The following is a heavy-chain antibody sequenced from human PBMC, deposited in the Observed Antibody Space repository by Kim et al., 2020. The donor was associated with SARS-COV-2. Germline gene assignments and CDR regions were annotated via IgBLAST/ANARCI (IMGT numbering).Heavy chain of an antibody. CDR1: GFSLSPRGMC. D-gene: IGHD2-2*01. CDR3: ARIRCDCGSTSCQAAYFDY. V-gene: IGHV2-70*17. Sequence: SGPTLVNPTQTLTLTCTFSGFSLSPRGMCVSWIRQPPGKALEWLARIDWDDDKFYSTSLKTRLTISKDTSKNQVVLTMTNMDPVDTATYYCARIRCDCGSTSCQAAYFDYWGQGSLVTVSS. CDR2: IDWDDDK. J-gene: IGHJ4*02.